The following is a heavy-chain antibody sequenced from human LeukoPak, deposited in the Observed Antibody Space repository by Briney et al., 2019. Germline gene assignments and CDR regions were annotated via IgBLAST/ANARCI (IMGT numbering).Heavy chain of an antibody. V-gene: IGHV4-59*01. CDR2: IYYSGST. Sequence: SETLSLTCTVSGGSISSYYWSWIRQPPGKGLEWIGCIYYSGSTNYNPSLKSRVTISVDTSKNQFSLKLSSVTAADTAVYYCARGLLDGYTHPAAFDIWGQGTMVTVSS. CDR3: ARGLLDGYTHPAAFDI. J-gene: IGHJ3*02. CDR1: GGSISSYY. D-gene: IGHD5-24*01.